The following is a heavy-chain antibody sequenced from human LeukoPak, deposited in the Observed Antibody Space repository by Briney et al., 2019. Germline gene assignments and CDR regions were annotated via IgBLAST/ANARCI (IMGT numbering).Heavy chain of an antibody. CDR1: GFTFSSYA. V-gene: IGHV3-23*01. J-gene: IGHJ6*03. CDR2: ISGSGGST. Sequence: PGGSLRLSCAASGFTFSSYAMSWVRQAPGKGLEWVSAISGSGGSTYYADSVKGRFTISRDNSKNTLYLQMNNLRAEDTAVYYCAKGGYSSGRYFYYYMDVWGEGTTVTVSS. CDR3: AKGGYSSGRYFYYYMDV. D-gene: IGHD5-18*01.